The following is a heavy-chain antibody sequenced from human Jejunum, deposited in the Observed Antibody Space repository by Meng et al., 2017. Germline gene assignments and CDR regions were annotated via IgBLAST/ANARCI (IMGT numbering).Heavy chain of an antibody. V-gene: IGHV3-23*01. CDR1: AATFSSYA. Sequence: GGSLRLSCAASAATFSSYAMSWVRQAPGEGREWVSAISSSGGSTYYADSVKGRFTISRDNPKNPLYLQMNSLRAEDTAMYYCAKAMTSTVTARGAFDIWGQGTMVTVSS. J-gene: IGHJ3*02. CDR3: AKAMTSTVTARGAFDI. D-gene: IGHD4-17*01. CDR2: ISSSGGST.